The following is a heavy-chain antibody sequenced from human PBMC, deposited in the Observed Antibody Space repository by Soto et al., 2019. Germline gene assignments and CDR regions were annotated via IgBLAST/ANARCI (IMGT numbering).Heavy chain of an antibody. V-gene: IGHV4-31*03. D-gene: IGHD6-13*01. J-gene: IGHJ5*02. CDR3: ARDLAAAGTRTNWFDP. Sequence: LSLTCTVSGGSISSGGYYWSWIRQHPGKGLEWIGYIYYSGSTYYNPSLKSRVTISVDTSKNQFSLKLSSVTAADTAVYYCARDLAAAGTRTNWFDPWGQGTLVTVSS. CDR1: GGSISSGGYY. CDR2: IYYSGST.